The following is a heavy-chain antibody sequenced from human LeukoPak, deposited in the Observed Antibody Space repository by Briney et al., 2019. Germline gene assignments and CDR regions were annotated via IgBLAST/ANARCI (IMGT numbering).Heavy chain of an antibody. D-gene: IGHD3-22*01. CDR2: IYPGDSDT. CDR3: ASTTDSSGYSYYFDY. CDR1: GYSFASYW. V-gene: IGHV5-51*01. Sequence: GESLKISCKGSGYSFASYWIGWVRQMPGKGLEWMGMIYPGDSDTRYSPSFQGQVTISADKSISTAYLQWSSLKASDTAMYYCASTTDSSGYSYYFDYWGQGTLVTVSS. J-gene: IGHJ4*02.